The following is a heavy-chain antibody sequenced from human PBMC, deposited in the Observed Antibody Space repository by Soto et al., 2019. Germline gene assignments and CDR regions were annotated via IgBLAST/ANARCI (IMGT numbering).Heavy chain of an antibody. CDR3: ATARGGDYYYYGMDV. V-gene: IGHV3-33*01. CDR2: IWYDGSNK. CDR1: GFTFGIYG. J-gene: IGHJ6*02. D-gene: IGHD3-16*01. Sequence: GGSLRLSCAASGFTFGIYGMHWGRQAPGKGLEWVAVIWYDGSNKYYADSVKGRFTISRDNSKNTLYLQMNSLRAEDAAVYYCATARGGDYYYYGMDVWGQGT.